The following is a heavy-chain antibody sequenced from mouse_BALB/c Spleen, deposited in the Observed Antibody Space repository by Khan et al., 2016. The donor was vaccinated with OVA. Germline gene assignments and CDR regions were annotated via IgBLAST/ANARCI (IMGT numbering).Heavy chain of an antibody. J-gene: IGHJ3*01. V-gene: IGHV1-26*01. Sequence: VQLQQSGPDLVKPGPSVKISCKASGYSFTVYYMTWVKQSHGKSPEWIGRVNPNNGDTNYNQNFKGKAILTVDKSSNTAYMELRSLTSEDSAVFYCARGYEFFPYWGQGTLVTVSA. CDR2: VNPNNGDT. CDR1: GYSFTVYY. CDR3: ARGYEFFPY. D-gene: IGHD2-12*01.